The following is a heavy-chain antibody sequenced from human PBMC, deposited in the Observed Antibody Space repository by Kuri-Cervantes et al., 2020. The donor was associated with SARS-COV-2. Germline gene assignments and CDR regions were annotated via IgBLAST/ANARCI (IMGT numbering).Heavy chain of an antibody. Sequence: ASVKVSCKVSGYTLTELSMHWVRQAPGKGLEWMGWINPNSGGTNYAQKFQGRVTMTRDTSISTAYMELSRLRSDDTAVYYCARAELRTDAFDIWGQGTMVTVSS. CDR3: ARAELRTDAFDI. CDR1: GYTLTELS. J-gene: IGHJ3*02. V-gene: IGHV1-2*02. CDR2: INPNSGGT.